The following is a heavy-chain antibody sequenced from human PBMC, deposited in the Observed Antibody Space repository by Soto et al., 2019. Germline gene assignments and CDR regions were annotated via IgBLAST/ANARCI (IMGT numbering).Heavy chain of an antibody. D-gene: IGHD6-6*01. CDR3: AKSSEQFQH. CDR2: IIDSGST. CDR1: GGXFSGYY. Sequence: SETLSLTCAVYGGXFSGYYWSWIRQPPGKGLEWIGEIIDSGSTNYSPSLKSRVTISVDTSKKQFSLKLTSVTAADTAVYFCAKSSEQFQHWGQGSMVTVSS. J-gene: IGHJ1*01. V-gene: IGHV4-34*12.